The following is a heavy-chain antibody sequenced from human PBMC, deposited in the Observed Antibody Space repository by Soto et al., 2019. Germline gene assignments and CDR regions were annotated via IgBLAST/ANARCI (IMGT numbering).Heavy chain of an antibody. CDR3: ASAGGLGAVAADY. V-gene: IGHV4-4*02. Sequence: PSETLSLTCAVSGGSIRSNNWWSWVRQPPGKGLEWIGEIFHGGSTYYNPSLKTRVTISVDKSKNQFSLKLSSVTAADTAVYYCASAGGLGAVAADYWGQGTLVTVSS. J-gene: IGHJ4*02. CDR1: GGSIRSNNW. CDR2: IFHGGST. D-gene: IGHD6-19*01.